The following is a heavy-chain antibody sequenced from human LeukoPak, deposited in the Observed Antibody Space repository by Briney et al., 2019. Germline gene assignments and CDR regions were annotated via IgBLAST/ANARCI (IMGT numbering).Heavy chain of an antibody. CDR2: ISSSSSYI. J-gene: IGHJ6*03. V-gene: IGHV3-21*01. Sequence: GGSLRLSCAASGFSFSSYSMNWVRQAPGKGLEWVSSISSSSSYIYYADSVKGRFTISRDNAKNSLYLQMNSLRAEDTAVYYCARGYIVVVPAAIRHYYYYMDVWGKGTTVTVSS. CDR1: GFSFSSYS. D-gene: IGHD2-2*02. CDR3: ARGYIVVVPAAIRHYYYYMDV.